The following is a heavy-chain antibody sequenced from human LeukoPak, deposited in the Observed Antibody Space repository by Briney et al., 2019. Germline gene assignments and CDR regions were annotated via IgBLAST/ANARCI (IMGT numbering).Heavy chain of an antibody. J-gene: IGHJ5*02. V-gene: IGHV1-69*13. D-gene: IGHD6-13*01. Sequence: GASVKVSCKASGYTFTSYGISWVRQAPGQGLEWMGGIIPIFGTANYAQKFQGRVTITADESTSTAYMELSSLRSEDTAVYYCARDEAAGINNWFDPWGQGTLVTVSS. CDR1: GYTFTSYG. CDR2: IIPIFGTA. CDR3: ARDEAAGINNWFDP.